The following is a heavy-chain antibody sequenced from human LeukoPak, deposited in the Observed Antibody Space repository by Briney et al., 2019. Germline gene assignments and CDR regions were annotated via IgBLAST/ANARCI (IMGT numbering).Heavy chain of an antibody. V-gene: IGHV3-21*01. CDR3: ARGESSGYPGRPTRDDY. CDR1: GFTFSSYS. CDR2: ISSSSSYI. J-gene: IGHJ4*02. D-gene: IGHD3-22*01. Sequence: PGGSLRLSCAASGFTFSSYSMNWVRQAPGKGLEWVSSISSSSSYIYYADSVKGRFTISRDNAKNSLYLQMNSLRAEDTAVYYCARGESSGYPGRPTRDDYWGQGTLVTVSS.